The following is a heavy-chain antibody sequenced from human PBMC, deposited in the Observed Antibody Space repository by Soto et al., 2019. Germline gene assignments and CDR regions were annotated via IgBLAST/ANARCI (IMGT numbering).Heavy chain of an antibody. V-gene: IGHV3-48*02. D-gene: IGHD2-2*01. J-gene: IGHJ6*02. Sequence: EVQLVESGGGLVQPGGSLRLSCAASGFTFSSYSMNWVRQAPGKGLEWVSYISSSSSTIYYADSVKGRFTISRDNAKNSLYLQMNSLRDEDTAVYYCARDSRYCSSTSCYSKAGYYYGMDVWGQGTTVTVSS. CDR3: ARDSRYCSSTSCYSKAGYYYGMDV. CDR2: ISSSSSTI. CDR1: GFTFSSYS.